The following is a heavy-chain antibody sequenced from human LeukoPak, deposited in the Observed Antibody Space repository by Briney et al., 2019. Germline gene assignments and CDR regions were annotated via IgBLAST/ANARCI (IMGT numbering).Heavy chain of an antibody. Sequence: GGSLRLSCAASGFRFGSDWMSWVGQAPGKGLEWVANINPDGSEKYYVDSVKGRFTISRDNDKNSLYLRLNSLRADDTAVYYCVRYYDPPVGDAFDIWGQGTLVTVSS. V-gene: IGHV3-7*01. D-gene: IGHD3-16*01. CDR2: INPDGSEK. J-gene: IGHJ3*02. CDR1: GFRFGSDW. CDR3: VRYYDPPVGDAFDI.